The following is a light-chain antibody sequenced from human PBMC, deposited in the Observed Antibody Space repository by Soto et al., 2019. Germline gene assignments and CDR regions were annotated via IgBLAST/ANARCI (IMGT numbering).Light chain of an antibody. CDR3: ASYTTGSTLVV. Sequence: QSALTQPASVSGSPGQSLTISCTGTSSDVGGYNYVSWHQQHPGKAPKLMIYEVSNRPSGVSNRFSGSKSGNTASLTISGLQAEDEADYHCASYTTGSTLVVFGGGTKLTVL. CDR2: EVS. V-gene: IGLV2-14*01. J-gene: IGLJ3*02. CDR1: SSDVGGYNY.